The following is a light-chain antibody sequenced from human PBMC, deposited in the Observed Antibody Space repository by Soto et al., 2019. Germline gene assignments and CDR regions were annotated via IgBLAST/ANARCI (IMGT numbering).Light chain of an antibody. CDR3: QQYNSYSFT. V-gene: IGKV1-5*01. Sequence: TQSPGTLSLSPGERATLSCRASQSISSWLAWYQQKPGKAPKLLIYDASSLESGVPSRFSGSGSGTEFTLTISSLQPDDFATYYCQQYNSYSFTFGPGTKVDIK. CDR2: DAS. CDR1: QSISSW. J-gene: IGKJ3*01.